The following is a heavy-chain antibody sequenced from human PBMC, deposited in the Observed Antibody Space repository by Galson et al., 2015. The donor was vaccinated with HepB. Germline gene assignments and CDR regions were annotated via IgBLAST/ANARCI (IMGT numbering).Heavy chain of an antibody. Sequence: SLRLSCAASGFTFSSYGMHWVRQAPGKGLEWVAVISYDGSNKYYADSVKGRFTISRDNSKNTLYLQMNSLRAEDTAVYYCAKDLDDILTGHFYFDYWGQGTLVTVSS. V-gene: IGHV3-30*18. D-gene: IGHD3-9*01. J-gene: IGHJ4*02. CDR1: GFTFSSYG. CDR3: AKDLDDILTGHFYFDY. CDR2: ISYDGSNK.